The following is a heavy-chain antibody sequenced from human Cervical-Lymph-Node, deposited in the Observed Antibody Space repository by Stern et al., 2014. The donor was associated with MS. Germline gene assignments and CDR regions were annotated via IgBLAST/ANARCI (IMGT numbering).Heavy chain of an antibody. CDR1: GFSLSTSGMC. D-gene: IGHD5-18*01. J-gene: IGHJ4*02. Sequence: QNTLKESCPALVKPTQTLTLTCTFSGFSLSTSGMCVSWIRQPPGNALEWLALIDLDYDKYYSTSLKTTLTIPNETSKNQVVLTMTNMDPVDTATYYCARTSSYSYGSYFDYWGQGTLVTVSS. CDR2: IDLDYDK. CDR3: ARTSSYSYGSYFDY. V-gene: IGHV2-70*01.